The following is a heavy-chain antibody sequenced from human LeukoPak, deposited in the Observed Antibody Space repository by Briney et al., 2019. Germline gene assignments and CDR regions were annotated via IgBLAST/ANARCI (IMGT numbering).Heavy chain of an antibody. CDR3: TKRRGNTSGSQGYYFDY. V-gene: IGHV4-31*03. Sequence: PSETLSLTCTVSGRSVSSGDYYWSWLRQLPGKGWEGTGYIHYSGSTYYNPSLKSRPTMTPLTSKNNFSSTLSSVTAPDRTVVYCTKRRGNTSGSQGYYFDYWGQGTLVTVSS. CDR1: GRSVSSGDYY. D-gene: IGHD5-12*01. CDR2: IHYSGST. J-gene: IGHJ4*02.